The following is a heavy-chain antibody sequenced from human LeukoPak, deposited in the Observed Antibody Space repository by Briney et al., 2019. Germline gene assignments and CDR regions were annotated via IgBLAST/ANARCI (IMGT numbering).Heavy chain of an antibody. D-gene: IGHD3-10*01. CDR2: ISYDGSNK. V-gene: IGHV3-30*18. J-gene: IGHJ5*02. Sequence: GGSLRLSCAASGFTFSSYGMHWVRQAPGKGLEWVAVISYDGSNKYYADSVKGRFTISRDNSKNTLYLQMNSLRAEDTAVYYCAKEEYYYGSRIIDPWGQGTLVTVSS. CDR3: AKEEYYYGSRIIDP. CDR1: GFTFSSYG.